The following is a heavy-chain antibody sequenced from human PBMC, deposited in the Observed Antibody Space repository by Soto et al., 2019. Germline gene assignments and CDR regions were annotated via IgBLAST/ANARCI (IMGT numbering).Heavy chain of an antibody. D-gene: IGHD3-10*01. V-gene: IGHV3-23*01. CDR2: ISGSGGGT. CDR1: AFTFSGYA. J-gene: IGHJ4*02. Sequence: GGALRLSCVGSAFTFSGYAMTWVRQAPGRGLEWVSLISGSGGGTFYADSVKGRFTISRDNSKNTLHLQMNSLRAEDAAIYYCAKASAYGSGSLDNWGQGTLVTVSS. CDR3: AKASAYGSGSLDN.